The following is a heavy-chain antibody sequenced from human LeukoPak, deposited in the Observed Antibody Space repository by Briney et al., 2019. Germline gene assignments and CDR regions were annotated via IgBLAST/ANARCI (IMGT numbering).Heavy chain of an antibody. CDR3: AKGIDSSSWMGFDC. CDR1: GFTFDDYA. D-gene: IGHD6-13*01. J-gene: IGHJ4*02. V-gene: IGHV3-9*01. Sequence: GGSLRLSCAASGFTFDDYAMHWVRQAPGKGLEWVSGISWNSGSIGYADSVKGRFTISRDNAKNSLYLQMNSLRAEDTALYYCAKGIDSSSWMGFDCWGQGTLVTVSS. CDR2: ISWNSGSI.